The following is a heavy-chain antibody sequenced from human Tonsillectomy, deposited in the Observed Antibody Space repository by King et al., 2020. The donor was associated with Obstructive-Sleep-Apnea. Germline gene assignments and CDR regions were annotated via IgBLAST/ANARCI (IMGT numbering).Heavy chain of an antibody. J-gene: IGHJ4*02. V-gene: IGHV4-59*01. Sequence: QLQESGPGLVKPSETLSLTCTVSGASFSSYYWSWIRQPPGKGLEWIGNFHDSGSTNYSPSLKRRVTISVDTSNNQFSLKLSSVTAADTAVYYCARGSSYCSGGSCYSADFDYWGQGTLVTVSS. CDR1: GASFSSYY. CDR3: ARGSSYCSGGSCYSADFDY. CDR2: FHDSGST. D-gene: IGHD2-15*01.